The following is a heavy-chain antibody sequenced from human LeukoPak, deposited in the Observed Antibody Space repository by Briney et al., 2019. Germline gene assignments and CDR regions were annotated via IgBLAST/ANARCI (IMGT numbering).Heavy chain of an antibody. CDR1: GFTFSSYD. D-gene: IGHD4-17*01. CDR3: ARDGETYYYYYMDV. Sequence: HPGGSLRLSCAASGFTFSSYDMTWVRQAPGRGLEWVSSIRPSGDNTYYGDSVKGRFTISRDNSKNTLYLQMNSLRAEDTAVYYCARDGETYYYYYMDVWGKGTTVTVSS. CDR2: IRPSGDNT. V-gene: IGHV3-23*01. J-gene: IGHJ6*03.